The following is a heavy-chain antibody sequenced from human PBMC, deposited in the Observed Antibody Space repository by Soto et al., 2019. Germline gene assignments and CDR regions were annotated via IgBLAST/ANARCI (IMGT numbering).Heavy chain of an antibody. J-gene: IGHJ2*01. CDR2: IWYDGSNK. Sequence: QVQLVESGGGVVQPGRSLRLSCAASGFMFRSYGMHWVRQAPGKGLEWVAVIWYDGSNKYYADSVKGRFTISRDNSKNTLNLQMNSRRAEDTAVYYCERDEYSYWYMDVWGRGTLVTVSS. V-gene: IGHV3-33*01. D-gene: IGHD4-4*01. CDR1: GFMFRSYG. CDR3: ERDEYSYWYMDV.